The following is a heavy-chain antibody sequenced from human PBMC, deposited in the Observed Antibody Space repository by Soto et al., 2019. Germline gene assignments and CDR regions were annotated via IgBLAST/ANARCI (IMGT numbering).Heavy chain of an antibody. CDR3: ARANHDYVTTWFDP. CDR1: VFTFSSYW. J-gene: IGHJ5*02. Sequence: GGSLRLSCAASVFTFSSYWMGWFRQAPGKGLEWVANIKQDGSEKYYVDSVKGRFTISRDNAKNSLYLQMNSLRAEDTAVYYCARANHDYVTTWFDPWGQGTLVTVSS. V-gene: IGHV3-7*01. D-gene: IGHD3-16*01. CDR2: IKQDGSEK.